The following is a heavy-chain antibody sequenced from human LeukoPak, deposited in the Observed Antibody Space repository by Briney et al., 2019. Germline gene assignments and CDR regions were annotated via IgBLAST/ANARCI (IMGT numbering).Heavy chain of an antibody. D-gene: IGHD7-27*01. Sequence: SETLSLTRPVSRGSLRSYYWSWIRPPVGRGRAWIGRIYTSGSTNYNPSLKSRVTMSVDTSKNQFSLKLSSVTAADTAVYYCARDNWDRTLQDNMDVWGKGTTVTASS. CDR1: RGSLRSYY. CDR3: ARDNWDRTLQDNMDV. CDR2: IYTSGST. J-gene: IGHJ6*03. V-gene: IGHV4-4*07.